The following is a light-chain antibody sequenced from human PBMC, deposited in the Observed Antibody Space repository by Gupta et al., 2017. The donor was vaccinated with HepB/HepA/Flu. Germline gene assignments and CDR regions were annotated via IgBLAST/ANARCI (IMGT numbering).Light chain of an antibody. CDR2: DAS. CDR1: QDISNY. CDR3: QQYDTLLT. V-gene: IGKV1-33*01. Sequence: DIQMTQSPSSLSASVGDRVTITCQASQDISNYLNWYQQKPGKAPKLLIYDASNFETGVPSRFSGSGSGTDFTFTISSLQPEDIATYYCQQYDTLLTFGGGTKVEIK. J-gene: IGKJ4*01.